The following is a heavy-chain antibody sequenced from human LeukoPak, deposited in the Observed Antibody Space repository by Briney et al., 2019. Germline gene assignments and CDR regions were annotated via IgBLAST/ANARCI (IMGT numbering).Heavy chain of an antibody. CDR3: ASSDYDSSGYYYPYCFDY. D-gene: IGHD3-22*01. J-gene: IGHJ4*02. CDR1: GGTFSSYA. Sequence: SVKVSCKASGGTFSSYAISWVRQAPGQGLEWMGGIIPIFGTANYAQKFQGRVTITTDESTSTAYMGLSSLRSEDTAVYYCASSDYDSSGYYYPYCFDYWGQGTLVTVSS. CDR2: IIPIFGTA. V-gene: IGHV1-69*05.